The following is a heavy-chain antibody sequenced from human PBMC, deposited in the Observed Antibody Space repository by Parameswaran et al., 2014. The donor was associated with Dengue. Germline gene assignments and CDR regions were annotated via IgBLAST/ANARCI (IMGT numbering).Heavy chain of an antibody. CDR3: ARFDFWSGRGLDY. Sequence: WIRQPPGKGLEWIAYIYYSGSTNYNPSLKSRVTISVDTSKKHFSLKLTSVTAADTAVYYCARFDFWSGRGLDYWGQGTLVTVSS. J-gene: IGHJ4*02. CDR2: IYYSGST. D-gene: IGHD3-3*01. V-gene: IGHV4-59*01.